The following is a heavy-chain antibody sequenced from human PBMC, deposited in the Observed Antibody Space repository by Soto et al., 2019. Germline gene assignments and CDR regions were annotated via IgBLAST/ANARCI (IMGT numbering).Heavy chain of an antibody. CDR2: ISSSGSTM. CDR3: ARDCTWNLKYFHH. D-gene: IGHD1-1*01. J-gene: IGHJ1*01. Sequence: QVQLVESGGGLVKPGGSLRLSCEASGFSFSTYYMTWIRQAPGKGLEWVAYISSSGSTMYYADSVTGRFTISRDNTKNSLYLQMNILSVEDTAVYYGARDCTWNLKYFHHWGQGNLVTVSS. V-gene: IGHV3-11*01. CDR1: GFSFSTYY.